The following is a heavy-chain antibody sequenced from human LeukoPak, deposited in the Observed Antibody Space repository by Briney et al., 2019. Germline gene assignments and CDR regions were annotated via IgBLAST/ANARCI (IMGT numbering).Heavy chain of an antibody. CDR2: ISGSGGST. J-gene: IGHJ4*02. Sequence: GGSLRLSCVASGFTFSSYAMSWVRQAPGKGLEWASAISGSGGSTYYADSVKGRFTISRDNSKNTLYLQMNSLRAEDTAVYYCAKRPSMMYYDFWSGYDYWGQGTLVTVSS. CDR1: GFTFSSYA. V-gene: IGHV3-23*01. D-gene: IGHD3-3*01. CDR3: AKRPSMMYYDFWSGYDY.